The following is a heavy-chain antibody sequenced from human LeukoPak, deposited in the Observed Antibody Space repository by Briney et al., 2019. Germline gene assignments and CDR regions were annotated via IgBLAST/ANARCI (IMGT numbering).Heavy chain of an antibody. J-gene: IGHJ6*02. CDR1: GGSFSGYY. CDR3: ARAVADDYYYYGMDV. Sequence: SETLSLTCAVYGGSFSGYYWSWIRQPPGKGLEWIGEINHSGSTNYNPSLKSRVTISVDTSKNQFSLKLSSVTAEDTAVYYCARAVADDYYYYGMDVWGQGTTVTVSS. CDR2: INHSGST. D-gene: IGHD6-19*01. V-gene: IGHV4-34*01.